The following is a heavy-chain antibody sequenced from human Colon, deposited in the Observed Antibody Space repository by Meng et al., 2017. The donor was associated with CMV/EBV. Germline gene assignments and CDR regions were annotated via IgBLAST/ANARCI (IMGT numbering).Heavy chain of an antibody. CDR1: GFTFTTFW. V-gene: IGHV3-7*03. CDR3: AKCEWLSSHWFDP. CDR2: IKEDGSGQ. Sequence: GESLKISCAASGFTFTTFWMTWVRQAPGKGLEWVANIKEDGSGQWYEDSVKGRFIISRDNAKKSVYLQMNSLRAEDTAVYYCAKCEWLSSHWFDPWGQGTLVTVSS. J-gene: IGHJ5*02. D-gene: IGHD3-3*01.